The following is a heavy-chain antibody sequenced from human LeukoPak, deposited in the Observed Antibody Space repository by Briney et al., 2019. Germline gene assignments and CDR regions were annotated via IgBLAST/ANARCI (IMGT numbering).Heavy chain of an antibody. J-gene: IGHJ3*02. CDR3: VKVYGDYTNDAFDM. CDR1: GFTFSDYA. CDR2: ISSNGGST. D-gene: IGHD4-17*01. V-gene: IGHV3-64D*09. Sequence: GGSLRLSCSGSGFTFSDYAMHWVRQAPGKGLQYVSGISSNGGSTYYADSVKGRFTISRDNSKNTLCLQMSSLRTEDTAVYYCVKVYGDYTNDAFDMWGQGTTVSVSS.